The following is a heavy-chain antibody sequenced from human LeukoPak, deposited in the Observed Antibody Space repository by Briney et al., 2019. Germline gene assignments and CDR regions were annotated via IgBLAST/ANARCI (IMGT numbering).Heavy chain of an antibody. CDR1: GGSISSYY. CDR2: ISTSGST. CDR3: ARDGWGYGSGSYLDY. Sequence: SETLSLTCTVSGGSISSYYWSWIRQPAGKGLESIGHISTSGSTNYNPSLKSRVTMSVDTSKNQFSLKLSSVTAADTAVYYCARDGWGYGSGSYLDYWGQGTLVTVSS. V-gene: IGHV4-4*07. J-gene: IGHJ4*02. D-gene: IGHD3-10*01.